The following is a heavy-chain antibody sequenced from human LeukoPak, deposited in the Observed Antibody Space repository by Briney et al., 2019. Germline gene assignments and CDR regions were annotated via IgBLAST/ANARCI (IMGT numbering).Heavy chain of an antibody. Sequence: SETLSLICTVSGGSISSSSYYWGWIRQPPGKGLEWIGNIYYSGSTYYNPSLKSRVTISVDTSKNQFSLKLSSVTAADTAVYYCARRAYYYDSSGYYPFDYWGQGTLVTVSS. CDR1: GGSISSSSYY. CDR2: IYYSGST. V-gene: IGHV4-39*01. CDR3: ARRAYYYDSSGYYPFDY. D-gene: IGHD3-22*01. J-gene: IGHJ4*02.